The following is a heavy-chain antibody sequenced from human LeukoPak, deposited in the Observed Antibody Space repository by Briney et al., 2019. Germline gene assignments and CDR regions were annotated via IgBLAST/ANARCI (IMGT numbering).Heavy chain of an antibody. J-gene: IGHJ6*04. CDR1: GGSISSGGYY. V-gene: IGHV4-31*03. Sequence: SQTLSLTCTVSGGSISSGGYYWSWIRQHPGKGLEWIGYIYYSGSTYYNPSLKSRVTISVDTSKNQFSLKLSSVTAADTAVYYCARGDYGSGSPTQQYYYYGMDAWGKGTTVTVSS. D-gene: IGHD3-10*01. CDR2: IYYSGST. CDR3: ARGDYGSGSPTQQYYYYGMDA.